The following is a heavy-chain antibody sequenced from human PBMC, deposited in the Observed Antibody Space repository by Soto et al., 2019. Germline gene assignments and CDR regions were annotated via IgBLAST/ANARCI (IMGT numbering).Heavy chain of an antibody. V-gene: IGHV2-5*01. CDR3: ARTGTAMEVSGYYGMDV. D-gene: IGHD5-18*01. Sequence: QITLKESGPPLVKPTQPLTLTCTFSGFSLSTSGVGVGWIRQPPGKALEWLALIYWNDDKRYSPSLKSRLTITKDTSKNQVVLTMTNMDPVDTATYYCARTGTAMEVSGYYGMDVWGQGTTVTVSS. J-gene: IGHJ6*02. CDR2: IYWNDDK. CDR1: GFSLSTSGVG.